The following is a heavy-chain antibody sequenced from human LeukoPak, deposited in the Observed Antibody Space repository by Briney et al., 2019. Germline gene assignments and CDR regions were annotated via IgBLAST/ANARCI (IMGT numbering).Heavy chain of an antibody. Sequence: QPGGSLRLSCAASGFTFSSYGMSWVRQAPGKGLEWVSAISGSGGSTYYADSVKGRFTISRDNSKNTLYLQMNSLRAEDTAVYYCAKDRMVRGVDYYYMDVWGKGTTVTISS. CDR2: ISGSGGST. CDR1: GFTFSSYG. J-gene: IGHJ6*03. V-gene: IGHV3-23*01. D-gene: IGHD3-10*01. CDR3: AKDRMVRGVDYYYMDV.